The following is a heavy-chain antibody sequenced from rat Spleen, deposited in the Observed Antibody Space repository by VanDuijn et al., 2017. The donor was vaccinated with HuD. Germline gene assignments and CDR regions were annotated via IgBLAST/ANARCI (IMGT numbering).Heavy chain of an antibody. Sequence: QVQLKESGPGLVKPSETLSLTCTVSGFSLTSYHVSWVRQPPGKGLEWMGVIWGDGSTAYNSALKSRLSISRDTSKSQVFLKMNSLQTEDTATYYCARGGYGGYTAWGQGVMVTVSS. CDR3: ARGGYGGYTA. J-gene: IGHJ2*01. D-gene: IGHD1-11*01. CDR2: IWGDGST. V-gene: IGHV2-32*01. CDR1: GFSLTSYH.